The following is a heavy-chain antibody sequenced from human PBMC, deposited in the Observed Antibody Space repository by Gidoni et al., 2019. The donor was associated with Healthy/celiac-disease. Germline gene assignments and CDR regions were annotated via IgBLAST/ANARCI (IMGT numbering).Heavy chain of an antibody. Sequence: QVQLQESGPGLVKPSGTLSLTCAVSGGSISSSNWWSWVRQPPGKGLEWIGEIYHSGSTNYNPSLKSRVTISVDKSKNQFSLKLSSVTAADTAVYYCARTSPPIYDFWSGYYRGGLDYWGQGTLVTVSS. CDR3: ARTSPPIYDFWSGYYRGGLDY. J-gene: IGHJ4*02. CDR1: GGSISSSNW. CDR2: IYHSGST. V-gene: IGHV4-4*02. D-gene: IGHD3-3*01.